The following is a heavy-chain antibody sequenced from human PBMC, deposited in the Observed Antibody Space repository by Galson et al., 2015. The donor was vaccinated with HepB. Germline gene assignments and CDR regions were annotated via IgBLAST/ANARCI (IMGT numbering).Heavy chain of an antibody. D-gene: IGHD3-9*01. CDR3: ARYSTYDILTGYSHKWFDP. CDR1: GYTFTSYW. V-gene: IGHV5-51*01. Sequence: QSGAEVKKPGESLKISCKGSGYTFTSYWIAWVRQMPGKSLEWMGIIYPGDSDTRYSPSFQGQVTISADKSINTAYLQWSSLKASDTAMYYCARYSTYDILTGYSHKWFDPWGQGTLVSVSS. J-gene: IGHJ5*02. CDR2: IYPGDSDT.